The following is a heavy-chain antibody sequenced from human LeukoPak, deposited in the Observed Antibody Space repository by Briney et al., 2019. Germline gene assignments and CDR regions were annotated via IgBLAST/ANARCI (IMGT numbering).Heavy chain of an antibody. CDR1: GFTFSSYA. D-gene: IGHD6-13*01. J-gene: IGHJ4*02. CDR3: AKGSGGGIAAAGNDY. CDR2: ISGSGGST. V-gene: IGHV3-23*01. Sequence: SGGSLRLSCAASGFTFSSYAMSWVRQAPGKGLEWVSAISGSGGSTYYADSVKGRFTISRDNSKNTLYLQMNSLRAEDTAVYYCAKGSGGGIAAAGNDYWGQGTLVTVSS.